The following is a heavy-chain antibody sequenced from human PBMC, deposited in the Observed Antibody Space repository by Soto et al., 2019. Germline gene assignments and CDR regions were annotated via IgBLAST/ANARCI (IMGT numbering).Heavy chain of an antibody. D-gene: IGHD1-26*01. Sequence: PGVSLRLSCAASGFTFDDYGMSWARQAPGKGLEWVSGVNWNGGSTGYADYVKGRFTISRDNAKNSLYLQMNSLRAEDTAFYYCVRGASLNFDYWGQGTLVTVSS. V-gene: IGHV3-20*04. J-gene: IGHJ4*02. CDR1: GFTFDDYG. CDR3: VRGASLNFDY. CDR2: VNWNGGST.